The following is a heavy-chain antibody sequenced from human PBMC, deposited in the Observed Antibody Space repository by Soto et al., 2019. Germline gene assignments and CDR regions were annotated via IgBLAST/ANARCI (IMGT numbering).Heavy chain of an antibody. CDR3: APTDWRRSVAGYFDY. J-gene: IGHJ4*02. V-gene: IGHV2-5*02. CDR2: IYWDDDK. Sequence: QITLKESGPTLVKPTQTLTLTCTFSGFSLSTSGVGVGWIRQPPGKALEWLALIYWDDDKRYSPSLMSRLTTPKDTSKTQVVTTMTNMDPVDTATYYCAPTDWRRSVAGYFDYWGQGTLVTVSS. CDR1: GFSLSTSGVG. D-gene: IGHD6-19*01.